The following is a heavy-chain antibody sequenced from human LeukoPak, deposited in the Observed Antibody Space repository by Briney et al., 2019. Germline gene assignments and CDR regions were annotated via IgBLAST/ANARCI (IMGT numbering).Heavy chain of an antibody. V-gene: IGHV4-31*03. CDR1: GGSISSGGYY. CDR3: ARTARSPMVRGSRKRNWLDP. D-gene: IGHD3-10*01. Sequence: TLSPTCTVSGGSISSGGYYWSWIRQHPGKGLEWIGYIYYSGSTYYNPSLKSRVTISVDTSKNQFSLKLSSVTAADTAVYYCARTARSPMVRGSRKRNWLDPWGQGTLVTVSS. CDR2: IYYSGST. J-gene: IGHJ5*02.